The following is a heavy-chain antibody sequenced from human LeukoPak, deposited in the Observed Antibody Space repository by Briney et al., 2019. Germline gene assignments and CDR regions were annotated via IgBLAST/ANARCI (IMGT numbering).Heavy chain of an antibody. Sequence: XRLSXXXXXFTFXXXYMSWVRQXPGKGLEWVSVIYSGGSTYYADSVKGRFTISRDNSKNTLYLQMNSLRAEDTAVYYCARDGRGYSFDYYYYGMDVWGQGTTVTVSS. V-gene: IGHV3-66*01. D-gene: IGHD5-18*01. CDR2: IYSGGST. J-gene: IGHJ6*02. CDR1: XFTFXXXY. CDR3: ARDGRGYSFDYYYYGMDV.